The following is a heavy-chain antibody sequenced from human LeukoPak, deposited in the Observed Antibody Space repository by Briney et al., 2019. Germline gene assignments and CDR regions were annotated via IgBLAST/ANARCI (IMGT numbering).Heavy chain of an antibody. CDR3: ATVGSSGWSLDY. CDR1: GYTLTELS. D-gene: IGHD6-19*01. Sequence: ASVKVSCKVSGYTLTELSMHWVRQAPGKGLEWMGGFDPEDGETIYAQKSQGRVTMTEDTSTDTAYMELSSLRSEDTAVYYCATVGSSGWSLDYWGQGTLVTVSS. V-gene: IGHV1-24*01. CDR2: FDPEDGET. J-gene: IGHJ4*02.